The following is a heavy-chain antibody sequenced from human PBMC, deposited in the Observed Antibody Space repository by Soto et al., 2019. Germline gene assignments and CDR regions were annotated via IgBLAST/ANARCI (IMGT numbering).Heavy chain of an antibody. CDR1: GYTFTGYY. CDR3: ARVEYGSGSLKFDY. J-gene: IGHJ4*02. D-gene: IGHD3-10*01. CDR2: INPNSGGT. Sequence: ASVKVSCKASGYTFTGYYMHWVRQAPGQGLEWMGWINPNSGGTNYAQKFQGRVTMTRDTSISTAYMELSRLRSDDTAVYYCARVEYGSGSLKFDYWGQGTLVTVSS. V-gene: IGHV1-2*02.